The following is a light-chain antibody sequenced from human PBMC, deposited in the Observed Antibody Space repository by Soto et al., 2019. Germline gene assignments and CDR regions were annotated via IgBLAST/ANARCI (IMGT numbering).Light chain of an antibody. Sequence: QSALTQPHSVSGSTGQSVTIPCTGTSTDFVRYNRVAWYQQPPGTAPKIIIYEARNRPSGVPDRFSGSKSGNTASLTISGLQAADEADYYCSLYTSENTYVFGTGTKLTVL. J-gene: IGLJ1*01. CDR3: SLYTSENTYV. CDR2: EAR. CDR1: STDFVRYNR. V-gene: IGLV2-18*01.